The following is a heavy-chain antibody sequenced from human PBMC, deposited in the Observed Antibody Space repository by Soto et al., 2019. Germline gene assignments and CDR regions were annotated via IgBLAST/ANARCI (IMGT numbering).Heavy chain of an antibody. Sequence: ASVKVSCKASGYTFTSYGISWVRQAPGQGLEWMGWISAYNGNTNYAQKHQGRLTMTTDKSTSTAYMELRSLRSDDTAVYYCARFGPGIAAAEDDFDIWGQGTMVTVSS. CDR1: GYTFTSYG. CDR3: ARFGPGIAAAEDDFDI. D-gene: IGHD6-13*01. V-gene: IGHV1-18*01. J-gene: IGHJ3*02. CDR2: ISAYNGNT.